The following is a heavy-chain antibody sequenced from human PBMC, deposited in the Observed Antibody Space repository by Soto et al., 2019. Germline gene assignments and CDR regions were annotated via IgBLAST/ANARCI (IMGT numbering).Heavy chain of an antibody. V-gene: IGHV1-18*01. CDR3: ARDRDWVGRGGFDY. CDR2: ISAYNGNT. D-gene: IGHD3-9*01. J-gene: IGHJ4*02. Sequence: ASVKVSCKASGYTFTSYGISWVRQAPGQGLEWMGWISAYNGNTNYAQKLQGRVPMTTDTSTSTAYMELRSLRSDDTAVYYCARDRDWVGRGGFDYWGQGTLVTVSS. CDR1: GYTFTSYG.